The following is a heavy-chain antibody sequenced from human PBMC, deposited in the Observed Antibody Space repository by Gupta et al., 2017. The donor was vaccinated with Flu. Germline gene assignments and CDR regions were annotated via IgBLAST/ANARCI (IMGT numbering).Heavy chain of an antibody. CDR3: AIGKWDRYFDL. D-gene: IGHD1-26*01. V-gene: IGHV1-2*06. J-gene: IGHJ4*02. CDR2: INNNCAK. Sequence: QVQLVQSGTEVKKHGASVKVSCKASGYTFSDQFLHWARQAPGQGLEWVGRINNNCAKDYGQKFQGRVTVTRDTSINTAYMEVSSLRSDDAAVYFCAIGKWDRYFDLWGQGTLVAVSS. CDR1: GYTFSDQF.